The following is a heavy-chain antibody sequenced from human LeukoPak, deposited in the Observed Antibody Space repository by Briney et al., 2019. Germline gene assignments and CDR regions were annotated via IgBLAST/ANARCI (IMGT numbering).Heavy chain of an antibody. CDR3: ARDLGQIQLWFSDNWFDP. D-gene: IGHD5-18*01. CDR2: IIPIFGTA. CDR1: GGTFSSYA. Sequence: SVKVSCKASGGTFSSYAISWVRQAPGQGLEWMGGIIPIFGTANYAQRFQGRVTITTDESTSTAYMELSSLRSEDTAVYYCARDLGQIQLWFSDNWFDPWGQGTLVTVSS. J-gene: IGHJ5*02. V-gene: IGHV1-69*05.